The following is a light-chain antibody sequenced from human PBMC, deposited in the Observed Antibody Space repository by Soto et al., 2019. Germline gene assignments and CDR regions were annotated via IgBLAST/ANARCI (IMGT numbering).Light chain of an antibody. V-gene: IGKV3-15*01. CDR1: QSISSN. J-gene: IGKJ4*01. CDR2: GAS. Sequence: EIVMTQSPATLSVSPGEGATLSCRASQSISSNLAWYQQKPGQAPKLLIYGASTRATGFPARLSGSGSGTEFTLTISSLQSEDFAVYYCQQYNDWPLTFGGGTKVDIK. CDR3: QQYNDWPLT.